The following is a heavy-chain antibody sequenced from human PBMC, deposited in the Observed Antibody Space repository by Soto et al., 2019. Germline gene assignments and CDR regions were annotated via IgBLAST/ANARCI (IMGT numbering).Heavy chain of an antibody. CDR2: IYPGDSDT. Sequence: GESLKISCNGSGYSFTSYWIGWVRQMPGKGLEWMGIIYPGDSDTRYSPSFQGQVTISADKSISTAYLQWSSLKASDTAMYYCARTVYYYDSSGYYTGYYYYGMDVWGQGTTVTVSS. CDR3: ARTVYYYDSSGYYTGYYYYGMDV. D-gene: IGHD3-22*01. V-gene: IGHV5-51*01. CDR1: GYSFTSYW. J-gene: IGHJ6*02.